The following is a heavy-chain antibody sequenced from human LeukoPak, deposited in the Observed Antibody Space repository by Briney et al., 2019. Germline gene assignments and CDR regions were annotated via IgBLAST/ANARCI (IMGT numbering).Heavy chain of an antibody. V-gene: IGHV1-2*02. CDR3: ARVRGYSYGRGFDY. Sequence: ASVKVSCKASGYTVASYGISWVRQAPGHGLEGMGRMNPNSGGTNYAQKFQGRVTMNRDTSISTAYMELSRLRSDDTAVYYCARVRGYSYGRGFDYWGQGTLVTVSS. CDR2: MNPNSGGT. CDR1: GYTVASYG. J-gene: IGHJ4*02. D-gene: IGHD5-18*01.